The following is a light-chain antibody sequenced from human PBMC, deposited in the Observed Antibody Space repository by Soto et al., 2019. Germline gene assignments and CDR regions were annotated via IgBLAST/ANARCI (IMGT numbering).Light chain of an antibody. CDR1: SSDVGSYNR. Sequence: QSALTQPPSVSGSPGQSVTISCTGTSSDVGSYNRVSWYQQPPGTAPKLMIYDVSNRPSGVPDRFSGSKSGNTAPLTISGLQAEDEADYYCSSYTSSNTYVFGTGTKLTVL. J-gene: IGLJ1*01. CDR3: SSYTSSNTYV. CDR2: DVS. V-gene: IGLV2-18*02.